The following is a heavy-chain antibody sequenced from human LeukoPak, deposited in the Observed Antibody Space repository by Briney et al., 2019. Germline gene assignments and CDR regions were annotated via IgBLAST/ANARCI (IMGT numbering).Heavy chain of an antibody. CDR3: ARTYYYDSSGYFDAFDI. D-gene: IGHD3-22*01. CDR2: IKQDGSEK. Sequence: PGGPLRLSCAASGFTFSTYWMSWVRQAPGKGLEWVANIKQDGSEKYYVDSVKGRFTIFRDNAKNSLYLQMNSLRVEDTAVYYCARTYYYDSSGYFDAFDIWGQGTMVTVSS. CDR1: GFTFSTYW. V-gene: IGHV3-7*01. J-gene: IGHJ3*02.